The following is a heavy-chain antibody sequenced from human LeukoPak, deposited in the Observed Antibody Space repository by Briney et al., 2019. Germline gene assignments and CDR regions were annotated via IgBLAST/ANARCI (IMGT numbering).Heavy chain of an antibody. J-gene: IGHJ4*02. D-gene: IGHD2-2*02. CDR3: AREEYQLLYGFDY. CDR2: MSSSSTI. V-gene: IGHV3-48*01. Sequence: PGGSLRLSCAPSGVTLSSYIMNWVRPAPGRGREWVSYMSSSSTIYYADSVKGRFTISRNNVKNSLYLQMNSLRAEDTAVYYCAREEYQLLYGFDYWGQGTLVTVSS. CDR1: GVTLSSYI.